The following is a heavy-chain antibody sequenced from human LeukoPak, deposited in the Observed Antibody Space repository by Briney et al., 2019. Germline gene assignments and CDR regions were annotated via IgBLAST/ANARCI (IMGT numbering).Heavy chain of an antibody. J-gene: IGHJ4*02. CDR1: GGSISSYY. Sequence: KPSETLSLTCTVSGGSISSYYWSWIRQPPGKGLEWIGYIYFSGTTNYNPSLKSRVTISVATSKNQFSLNLSSVTAAVTAVYYCARGGGGEYSSGWYDYWGQGTLVTVSS. D-gene: IGHD6-19*01. V-gene: IGHV4-59*01. CDR2: IYFSGTT. CDR3: ARGGGGEYSSGWYDY.